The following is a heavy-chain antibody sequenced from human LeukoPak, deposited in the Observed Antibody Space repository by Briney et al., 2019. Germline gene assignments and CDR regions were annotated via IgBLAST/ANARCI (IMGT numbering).Heavy chain of an antibody. CDR1: GYTFTSYG. V-gene: IGHV1-8*02. J-gene: IGHJ2*01. CDR3: ARGRRGSSGPWSWYLDL. D-gene: IGHD3-22*01. CDR2: MNSNTGNT. Sequence: ASVKVSCKASGYTFTSYGISWVRQATGQGLEWMGWMNSNTGNTGYAQEFQGRVTMTRDTSIGTAYMELTNLRSEDTAVYYCARGRRGSSGPWSWYLDLWGRGTLVTASS.